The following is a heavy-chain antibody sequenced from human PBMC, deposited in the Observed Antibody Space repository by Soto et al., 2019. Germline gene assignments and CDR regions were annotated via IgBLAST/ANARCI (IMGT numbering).Heavy chain of an antibody. D-gene: IGHD3-16*01. V-gene: IGHV3-30*18. J-gene: IGHJ4*02. CDR3: AKVSVGYVDPNLGLAEAY. Sequence: QVQLVESGGGAAQPGTSLTLSCAASGFSFGAYGMHWVLQAPGKGLEWVAVVSADGNRQLYADSVRGRFTISRDNSKNTLHLQMNSLRSDETAMYYCAKVSVGYVDPNLGLAEAYWGQGALVTVSS. CDR2: VSADGNRQ. CDR1: GFSFGAYG.